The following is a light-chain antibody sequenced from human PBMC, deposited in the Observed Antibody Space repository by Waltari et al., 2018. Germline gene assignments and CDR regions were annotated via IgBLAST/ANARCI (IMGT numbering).Light chain of an antibody. CDR2: GAS. CDR1: QSVIWRTNNENY. V-gene: IGKV4-1*01. CDR3: QQRGNWPLT. Sequence: EIVMTQSPDSLAVSLGERATLQCKSSQSVIWRTNNENYLAWFQQKPGQPPKLLIYGASTRESGVPERFSGSGSGTDFTLTISSLESEDFAVYYCQQRGNWPLTFGGGTKVEIK. J-gene: IGKJ4*01.